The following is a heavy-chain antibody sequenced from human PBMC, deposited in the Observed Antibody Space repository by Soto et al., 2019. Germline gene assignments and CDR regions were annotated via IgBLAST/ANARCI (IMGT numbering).Heavy chain of an antibody. J-gene: IGHJ6*02. D-gene: IGHD6-6*01. CDR1: GGSISSNNYY. V-gene: IGHV4-39*01. CDR2: VYYTGST. Sequence: SETLSLTCIVSGGSISSNNYYWGWIRQPPGKGLEWIGSVYYTGSTYYNPSLKSRVTISVDTSKNQFSLSLNSATAADTAVYYCAVSGGSSGALTFRDYYYYGMDVWGQGTTVTVSS. CDR3: AVSGGSSGALTFRDYYYYGMDV.